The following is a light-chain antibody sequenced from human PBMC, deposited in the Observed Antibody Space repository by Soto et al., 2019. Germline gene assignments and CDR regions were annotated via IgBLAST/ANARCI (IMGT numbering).Light chain of an antibody. V-gene: IGLV2-14*01. CDR1: SSDVGGFDF. CDR2: EVT. CDR3: SSYITTTTLYV. J-gene: IGLJ1*01. Sequence: QSVLTQPASVSGSPGQSITISCTGTSSDVGGFDFVSWFQRRPGKAPRLIIYEVTNRPSGISDRFSGSKSGNTASLTISGLQAEGEAEYFCSSYITTTTLYVFGSGTKVTVL.